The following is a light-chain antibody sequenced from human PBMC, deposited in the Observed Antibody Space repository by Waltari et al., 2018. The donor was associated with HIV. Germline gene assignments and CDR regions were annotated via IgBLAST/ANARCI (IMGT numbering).Light chain of an antibody. CDR1: QSLLHNNGNNY. V-gene: IGKV2-28*01. J-gene: IGKJ3*01. CDR2: LAS. Sequence: EIVLTQSPLSLPVAPGESASIPSRASQSLLHNNGNNYLDWYVQKPGQSPQLLIYLASHRTSGVPERFSGSGSGTNFTMKITRVEAEDVGTYYCLQSLHTPRFSFGPGTKVDI. CDR3: LQSLHTPRFS.